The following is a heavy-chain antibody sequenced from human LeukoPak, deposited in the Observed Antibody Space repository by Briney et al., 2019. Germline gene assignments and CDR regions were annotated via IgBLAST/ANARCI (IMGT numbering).Heavy chain of an antibody. Sequence: GSSLRLSCAASGFTFSSYGMHWVRQAPGKGLEWVAVISYDGSNKYYADSVKGRFTISRDNSKNTLYLQMNSLRAEDTAVYYCAKGGDGYLDYWGQGTLVTVSS. J-gene: IGHJ4*02. V-gene: IGHV3-30*18. CDR3: AKGGDGYLDY. CDR1: GFTFSSYG. D-gene: IGHD5-24*01. CDR2: ISYDGSNK.